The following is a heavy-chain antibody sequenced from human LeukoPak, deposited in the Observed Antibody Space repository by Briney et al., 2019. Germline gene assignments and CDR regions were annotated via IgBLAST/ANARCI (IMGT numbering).Heavy chain of an antibody. CDR3: ARDVGATDYYYYGMDV. J-gene: IGHJ6*02. Sequence: SQTLSLTFAIPGDSVSSNSAAWNWIRQSPSRGLDWLGRTYYRSKWYNDYAVSVKSRITINPATSKNQFSLQLNSVTPEDTAVYYCARDVGATDYYYYGMDVWGQGTTVTVSS. CDR2: TYYRSKWYN. D-gene: IGHD1-26*01. CDR1: GDSVSSNSAA. V-gene: IGHV6-1*01.